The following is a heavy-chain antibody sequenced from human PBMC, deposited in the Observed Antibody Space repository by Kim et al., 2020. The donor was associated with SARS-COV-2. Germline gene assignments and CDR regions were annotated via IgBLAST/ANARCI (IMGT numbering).Heavy chain of an antibody. V-gene: IGHV3-53*01. J-gene: IGHJ4*02. Sequence: GGSLRLSCAASGFTVSSNYMSWVRQAPGKGLEWVSVIYSGGSTYYADSVKGRFTISRDNSKNTLYLQMNSLRAEDTAVYYCARDLIHDYGSNTGGEDYWGQGTLVTVSS. CDR3: ARDLIHDYGSNTGGEDY. CDR1: GFTVSSNY. CDR2: IYSGGST. D-gene: IGHD4-17*01.